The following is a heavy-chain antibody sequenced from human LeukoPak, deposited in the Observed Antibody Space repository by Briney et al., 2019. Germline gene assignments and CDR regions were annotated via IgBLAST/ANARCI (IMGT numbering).Heavy chain of an antibody. J-gene: IGHJ4*02. CDR2: IIPILGIA. V-gene: IGHV1-69*04. D-gene: IGHD3-10*01. CDR1: GGTFSSYA. Sequence: SVKVSCKASGGTFSSYAINWVRQAPGQGLEWMGRIIPILGIANYAQKFQGRVTITADKSTSTAYMELSSLRSEDTAVYYCARDGEWFGELSHFDYWGQGTLVTVSS. CDR3: ARDGEWFGELSHFDY.